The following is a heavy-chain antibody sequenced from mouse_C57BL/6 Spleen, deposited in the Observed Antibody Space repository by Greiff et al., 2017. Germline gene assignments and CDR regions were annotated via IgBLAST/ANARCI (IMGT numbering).Heavy chain of an antibody. D-gene: IGHD2-5*01. CDR1: GYTFTSYW. CDR2: INPSNGGT. Sequence: QVQLQQPGTELVKPGASVKLSCKASGYTFTSYWMHWVKQRPGQGLEWIGNINPSNGGTNYNEKFKSKATLTVDKSSSTAYMQLSSLTSEDSAVYYCARSGAYYSNLYWYFDVWGTRTTVTVSS. J-gene: IGHJ1*03. V-gene: IGHV1-53*01. CDR3: ARSGAYYSNLYWYFDV.